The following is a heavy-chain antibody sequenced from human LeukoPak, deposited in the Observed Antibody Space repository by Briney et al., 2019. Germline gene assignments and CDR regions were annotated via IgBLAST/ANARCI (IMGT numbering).Heavy chain of an antibody. D-gene: IGHD3-3*01. CDR3: ARESITIFGVVIMQKAFYI. Sequence: ASVKVSCKASGYTFTSYDINWLRQATGQGLEWMGWISAYNGNTNYAQKLQGRLTMTTDTSTSTAYMELRSLRSDDTAVYYCARESITIFGVVIMQKAFYIWGPGTMVTVSS. J-gene: IGHJ3*02. V-gene: IGHV1-18*01. CDR1: GYTFTSYD. CDR2: ISAYNGNT.